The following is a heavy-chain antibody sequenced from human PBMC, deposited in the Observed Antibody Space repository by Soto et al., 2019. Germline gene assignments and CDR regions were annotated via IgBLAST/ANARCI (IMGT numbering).Heavy chain of an antibody. CDR2: IYWNDDE. D-gene: IGHD6-13*01. J-gene: IGHJ4*02. V-gene: IGHV2-5*01. Sequence: SGPTLVNPTQTLTLTCTFSGFSLTSTGEGVGWIRQPPGKALEWLAVIYWNDDEHYSPSLKSRLTITKHTSKNQVVLTMTNMDPVDTATYYCAHRPYSSPCCDFDYWGQGTLVTVYS. CDR1: GFSLTSTGEG. CDR3: AHRPYSSPCCDFDY.